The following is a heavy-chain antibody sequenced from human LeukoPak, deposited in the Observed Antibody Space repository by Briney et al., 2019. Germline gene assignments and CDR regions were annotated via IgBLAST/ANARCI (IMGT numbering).Heavy chain of an antibody. CDR3: ARHLCDIVGATTTLCYYYYGMDV. D-gene: IGHD1-26*01. V-gene: IGHV4-39*01. CDR2: IYYSGST. CDR1: GGSISSSSYY. J-gene: IGHJ6*02. Sequence: SETLSLTCTVSGGSISSSSYYWGWIRQPPGKGLEWIGSIYYSGSTYYNPSLKSRVTISVDTSKNQFSLKLSPVTAADTAVYYCARHLCDIVGATTTLCYYYYGMDVWGQGTTVTVSS.